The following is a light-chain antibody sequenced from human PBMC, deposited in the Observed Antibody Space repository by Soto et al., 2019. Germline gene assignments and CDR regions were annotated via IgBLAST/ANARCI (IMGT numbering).Light chain of an antibody. Sequence: QSVLTQPPSVSAAPGQKVTISCSGSSSNIGNNYVSWYQQLPGTAPKLLIYDNNKRPSGIPDRFSGSKSGTSATLGITGLQTGDEADYYCGTWDSSLSAVVCGGGTKVTV. CDR3: GTWDSSLSAVV. V-gene: IGLV1-51*01. J-gene: IGLJ2*01. CDR1: SSNIGNNY. CDR2: DNN.